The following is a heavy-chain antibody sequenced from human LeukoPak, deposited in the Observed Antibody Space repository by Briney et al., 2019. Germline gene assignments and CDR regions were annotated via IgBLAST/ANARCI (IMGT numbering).Heavy chain of an antibody. CDR1: GFSFSFYG. CDR3: TRWGVGGLTLDY. D-gene: IGHD3-16*01. Sequence: PGRSLRLSCATSGFSFSFYGMQWVRQAPGKGLEWVAVIWNDGSQKYYGDSVKGRFTISKDNSRKTVNLQMDSLRAEDTAIYYCTRWGVGGLTLDYWGQGVLVTVSS. J-gene: IGHJ4*02. V-gene: IGHV3-33*01. CDR2: IWNDGSQK.